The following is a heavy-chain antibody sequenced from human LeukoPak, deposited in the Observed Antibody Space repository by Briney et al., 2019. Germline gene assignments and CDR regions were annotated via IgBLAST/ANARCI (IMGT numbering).Heavy chain of an antibody. J-gene: IGHJ3*02. CDR2: ITASGFT. CDR3: GKCLQPSGYPYALDM. D-gene: IGHD5-12*01. V-gene: IGHV3-23*01. CDR1: GFTFSNYD. Sequence: GGSLRLSCSASGFTFSNYDMGWVRQAPGEGVEWGCSITASGFTNYADSARGRFTISRANAKNTLYLQMNSLRAEDTALYYCGKCLQPSGYPYALDMWGQGTMVTVSS.